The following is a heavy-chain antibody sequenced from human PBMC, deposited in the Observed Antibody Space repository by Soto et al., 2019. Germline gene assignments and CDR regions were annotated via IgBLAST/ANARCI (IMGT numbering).Heavy chain of an antibody. CDR3: ARLDSSSWYAYYYYGMDV. CDR2: TSYTGNT. V-gene: IGHV4-59*01. J-gene: IGHJ6*02. D-gene: IGHD6-13*01. Sequence: PSETLSLTCFVSGGSITSYHWSWLRQFPGKGLEWIAYTSYTGNTNYNPSLQSRVTISMDTSKNQFSLKLSSVTAADTAVYYCARLDSSSWYAYYYYGMDVWGQGTTVT. CDR1: GGSITSYH.